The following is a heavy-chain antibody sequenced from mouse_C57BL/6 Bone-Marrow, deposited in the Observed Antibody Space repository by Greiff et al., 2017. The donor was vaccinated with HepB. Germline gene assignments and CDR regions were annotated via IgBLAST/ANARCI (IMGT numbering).Heavy chain of an antibody. Sequence: QVTLKVSGPGILQSSQTLSLTCSFSGFSLSTSGMGVSWIRQPPGKGLEWLAHIYWDEDKRDNPSLKSRRTISKGTSRNQVFLKITSVDTADAATYYCALATMVTTRFDCWGQGTTLTVAS. CDR1: GFSLSTSGMG. CDR3: ALATMVTTRFDC. CDR2: IYWDEDK. J-gene: IGHJ2*01. D-gene: IGHD2-2*01. V-gene: IGHV8-12*01.